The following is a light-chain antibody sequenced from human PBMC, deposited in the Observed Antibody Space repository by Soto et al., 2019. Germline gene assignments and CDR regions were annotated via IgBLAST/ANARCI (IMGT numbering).Light chain of an antibody. CDR2: GAS. Sequence: EIVLTQSPSTLSVSARERATLSSGASQSVGSHLAWYQQKPGQVPRLLIYGASTRATGVSDRIIGSGSGTEFDLTIGSLQTEDFAVYFCQQYDSWPLTFGQGTRLEIK. CDR3: QQYDSWPLT. V-gene: IGKV3-15*01. J-gene: IGKJ5*01. CDR1: QSVGSH.